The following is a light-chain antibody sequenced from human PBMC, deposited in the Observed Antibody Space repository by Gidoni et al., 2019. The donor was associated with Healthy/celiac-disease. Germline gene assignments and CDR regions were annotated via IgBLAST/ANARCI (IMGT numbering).Light chain of an antibody. Sequence: GQSITISCTGTSSDVGSYNLVSWYQQHPGKAPKLMIYEGSKRPSGVSNRFSGSKSGNTASLTISGLQAEDEADYYCCSYAGSSTFVVFGGGTKLTV. CDR3: CSYAGSSTFVV. CDR1: SSDVGSYNL. J-gene: IGLJ2*01. V-gene: IGLV2-23*03. CDR2: EGS.